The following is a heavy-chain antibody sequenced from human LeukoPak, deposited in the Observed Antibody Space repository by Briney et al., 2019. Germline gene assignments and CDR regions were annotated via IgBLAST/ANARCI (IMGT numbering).Heavy chain of an antibody. Sequence: ASVKVSCKASGYTFTSYGISWVRQAPGQGLEWMGWISAYNGNTNYAQKLQGRVTMTTDTSTSTAYMELRSLRSDDTAVYYCARAKAGFGGFDWSYYYMDVWGKGTTVTISS. CDR3: ARAKAGFGGFDWSYYYMDV. CDR1: GYTFTSYG. D-gene: IGHD3-10*01. V-gene: IGHV1-18*01. J-gene: IGHJ6*03. CDR2: ISAYNGNT.